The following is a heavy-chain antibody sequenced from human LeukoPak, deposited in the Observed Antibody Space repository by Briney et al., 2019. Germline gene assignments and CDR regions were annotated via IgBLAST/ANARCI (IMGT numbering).Heavy chain of an antibody. Sequence: ASVKLSCKASGYTFTSYYMHWVRHAPGQGLELMGIINPSGGSTSYAQKFQGRVTMVRDTSTSTVYMELRRLGSEDTAVYYCARDSGSRSDYGDYYFDYWGQGTLVTVSS. V-gene: IGHV1-46*01. CDR3: ARDSGSRSDYGDYYFDY. J-gene: IGHJ4*02. CDR2: INPSGGST. D-gene: IGHD4-17*01. CDR1: GYTFTSYY.